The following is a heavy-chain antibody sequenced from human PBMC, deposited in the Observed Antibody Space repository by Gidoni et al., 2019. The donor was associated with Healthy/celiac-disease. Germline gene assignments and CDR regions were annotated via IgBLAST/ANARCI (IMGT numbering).Heavy chain of an antibody. CDR1: GGSISSGGYY. CDR3: ATHCSGGSCYSGFDY. J-gene: IGHJ4*02. CDR2: IYYSGRT. Sequence: QVQLQESGPGLVKPSQTLSLTCTVSGGSISSGGYYWSWIRQHPGKGLEWIGYIYYSGRTYYNPSLKSRVTISVDTSKNQFSLKLSSVTAADTAVYYCATHCSGGSCYSGFDYWGQGTLVTVSS. V-gene: IGHV4-31*03. D-gene: IGHD2-15*01.